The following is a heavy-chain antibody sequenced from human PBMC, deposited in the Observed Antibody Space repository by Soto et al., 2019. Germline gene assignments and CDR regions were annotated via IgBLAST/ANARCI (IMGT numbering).Heavy chain of an antibody. CDR2: FLPIFRSA. CDR3: ATTLRAGLAGAWDYQYYYGMDV. D-gene: IGHD3-10*01. J-gene: IGHJ6*02. V-gene: IGHV1-69*01. CDR1: GDTFSDYA. Sequence: QVQLVQSGAEVKKPGSSVKVSCKTSGDTFSDYAISWVREAPGQGLEWMGGFLPIFRSANYAQKFQDRVTITADESTGKSYMELRSLRPPDPAVYYCATTLRAGLAGAWDYQYYYGMDVWGQGTSVTVSS.